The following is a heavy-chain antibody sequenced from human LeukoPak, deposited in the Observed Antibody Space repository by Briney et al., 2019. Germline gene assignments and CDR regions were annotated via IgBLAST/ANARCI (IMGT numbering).Heavy chain of an antibody. CDR1: GFTFSSYW. Sequence: GGSLRLSCAASGFTFSSYWMSWVRQAPGKGLEWVANIKQDGSEKYYVDSVKGRFTISRDNAKNSLYLQMNSLRAEDTAVYYCARTHSTYYDSSGYDYYYYGMDVWGQGTTVTVSS. CDR2: IKQDGSEK. V-gene: IGHV3-7*01. CDR3: ARTHSTYYDSSGYDYYYYGMDV. D-gene: IGHD3-22*01. J-gene: IGHJ6*02.